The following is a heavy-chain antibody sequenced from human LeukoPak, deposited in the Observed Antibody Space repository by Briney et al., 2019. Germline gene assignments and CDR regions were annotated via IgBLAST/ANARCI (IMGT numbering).Heavy chain of an antibody. V-gene: IGHV3-21*01. CDR2: ISSSSSYI. J-gene: IGHJ5*02. CDR3: ARDGITMIVPNWFDP. CDR1: GFTFSSYS. Sequence: GGSLRLSCAASGFTFSSYSMNWVRQAPGKGLEWVSSISSSSSYIYYGDSVKGRFTISRDNAKNSLHLQMNSLRAEDTAVYYCARDGITMIVPNWFDPWGQGTLVTVSS. D-gene: IGHD3-22*01.